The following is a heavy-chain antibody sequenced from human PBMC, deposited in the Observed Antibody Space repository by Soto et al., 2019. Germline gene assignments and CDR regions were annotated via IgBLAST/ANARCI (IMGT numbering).Heavy chain of an antibody. D-gene: IGHD2-8*02. V-gene: IGHV4-59*01. Sequence: SATQPLTRTPPRRSMNNYDGSWIRLPPVKGLEWIGYIYYSGSTNYNPYLKSRVTTPVDTSKNTFSLKLSSVTAADTAVYYCVRVDRALRWCEEGMDVWGQGT. CDR2: IYYSGST. J-gene: IGHJ6*01. CDR1: RRSMNNYD. CDR3: VRVDRALRWCEEGMDV.